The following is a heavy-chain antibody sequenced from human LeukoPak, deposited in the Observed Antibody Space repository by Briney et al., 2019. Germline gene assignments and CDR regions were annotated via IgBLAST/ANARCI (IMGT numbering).Heavy chain of an antibody. Sequence: GASVKVSCKASGYTFTSYDINWVRQATGQGLEWMGWMNPNSGNTGYAQKFQGRVTITRNTSISTAYMELSSLRSEDTAVYYCARVVFYYASGSYYPNWFDPWGQGTLVTVSS. CDR3: ARVVFYYASGSYYPNWFDP. J-gene: IGHJ5*02. CDR2: MNPNSGNT. D-gene: IGHD3-10*01. V-gene: IGHV1-8*03. CDR1: GYTFTSYD.